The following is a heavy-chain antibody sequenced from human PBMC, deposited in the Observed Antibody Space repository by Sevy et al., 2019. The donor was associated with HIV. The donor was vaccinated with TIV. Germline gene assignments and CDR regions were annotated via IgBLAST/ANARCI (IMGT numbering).Heavy chain of an antibody. V-gene: IGHV3-64*02. J-gene: IGHJ3*02. CDR1: GFTFSSYA. CDR2: ISSNGGST. Sequence: GGSLRLSCAASGFTFSSYAMHWVRQAPGKGLEYVSAISSNGGSTYYADSVKGRFTISRDNSKNTLYLQMGSLRAEDMAVYYCARGFGYCSGGSCGGEAFDIWGQGTMVTVSS. D-gene: IGHD2-15*01. CDR3: ARGFGYCSGGSCGGEAFDI.